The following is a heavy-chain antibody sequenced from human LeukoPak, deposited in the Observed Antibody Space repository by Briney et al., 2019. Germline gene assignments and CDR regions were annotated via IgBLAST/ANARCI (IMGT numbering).Heavy chain of an antibody. Sequence: ASVKVTCKASGYTFTGYYIHWVRQAPGQGLEWMGMIYPRDGSTSYAQKFQGRVTVTRDTSTSTVHMELSGLRSEDTAVYYCARDQEGFDYWGQGTLVTVSS. CDR3: ARDQEGFDY. CDR2: IYPRDGST. CDR1: GYTFTGYY. J-gene: IGHJ4*02. V-gene: IGHV1-46*01.